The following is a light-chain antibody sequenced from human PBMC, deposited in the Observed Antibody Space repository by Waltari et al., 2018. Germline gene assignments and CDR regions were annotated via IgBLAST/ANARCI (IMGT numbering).Light chain of an antibody. J-gene: IGKJ2*01. V-gene: IGKV3-11*01. CDR1: QTVSTY. CDR3: QQRSNWHT. CDR2: DAA. Sequence: IVLTQSPATLSLSPGERATLSCRASQTVSTYLAWFQQKPGQAPRLLIYDAANRASGIPARFSGSGSGTDFTLTISSLEPDDFAVYYCQQRSNWHTFGQGTRLEIK.